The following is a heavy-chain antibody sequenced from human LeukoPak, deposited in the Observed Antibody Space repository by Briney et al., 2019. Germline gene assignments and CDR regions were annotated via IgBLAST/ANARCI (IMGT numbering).Heavy chain of an antibody. V-gene: IGHV4-4*07. J-gene: IGHJ4*02. D-gene: IGHD3-3*01. Sequence: PSETLSLTCAVYGGSFSGYYWSWIRQPAGKGLEWIGRIYTSGSTNYNPSLKSRVTMSVDTSKNQFSLKLSSVTAADTAVYYCARDRYDFWSGGEYYFDYWGQGTLVTVSS. CDR3: ARDRYDFWSGGEYYFDY. CDR2: IYTSGST. CDR1: GGSFSGYY.